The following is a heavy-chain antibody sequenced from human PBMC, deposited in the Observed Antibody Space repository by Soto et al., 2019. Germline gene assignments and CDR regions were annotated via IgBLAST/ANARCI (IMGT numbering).Heavy chain of an antibody. Sequence: SETLSLTCTVSGGSISSSSYYWGWIRQPPGKGLEWIGSVYYSGSTYYNPSLKSRVTISVDTSKNQFSLKLSSVTAADTAVYYCARHGGYDSSGYYYYFDYWGQGTLVTVSS. D-gene: IGHD3-22*01. CDR2: VYYSGST. CDR3: ARHGGYDSSGYYYYFDY. V-gene: IGHV4-39*01. CDR1: GGSISSSSYY. J-gene: IGHJ4*02.